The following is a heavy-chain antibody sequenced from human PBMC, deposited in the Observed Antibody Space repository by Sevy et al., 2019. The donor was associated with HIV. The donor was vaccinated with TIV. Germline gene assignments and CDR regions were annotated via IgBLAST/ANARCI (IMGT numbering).Heavy chain of an antibody. CDR1: GYTLTEFS. J-gene: IGHJ4*02. V-gene: IGHV1-24*01. Sequence: ASVKVSCKVFGYTLTEFSMHWVRQAPGKGLEWMGTFDPEDGETIYAQKFQGRVTMTEDTSTDTASMELSSLRSEDTAVYYCATTKDYYDSSGYPFDYWGQGTLVTVSS. D-gene: IGHD3-22*01. CDR3: ATTKDYYDSSGYPFDY. CDR2: FDPEDGET.